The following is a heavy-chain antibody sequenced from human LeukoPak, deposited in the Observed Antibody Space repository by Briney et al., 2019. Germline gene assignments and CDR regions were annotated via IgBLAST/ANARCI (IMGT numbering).Heavy chain of an antibody. D-gene: IGHD6-13*01. CDR2: INPNSGGT. CDR1: GYTFTGYY. V-gene: IGHV1-2*04. Sequence: ASVKVSCKASGYTFTGYYMHRVRQAPGQGLEWMGWINPNSGGTNYAQKFQGWVTMTRDTSISTAYMELSRLRSDDTAVYYCARGPATIAAAGTDYFDYWGQGTLVTVSS. J-gene: IGHJ4*02. CDR3: ARGPATIAAAGTDYFDY.